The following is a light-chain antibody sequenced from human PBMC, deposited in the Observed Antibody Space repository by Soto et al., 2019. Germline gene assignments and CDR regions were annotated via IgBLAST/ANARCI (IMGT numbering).Light chain of an antibody. CDR2: TNT. CDR3: QSYDSSLSRYV. Sequence: QSVLTQPPSVSGAPGQRVTISCTGGSSNFGAGYDVHWYQQLPGTAPKLLIHTNTNRPSGVPDRFSGSKSDTSASLAITGLQAEDEAHYYCQSYDSSLSRYVFGTGTKVTVL. J-gene: IGLJ1*01. CDR1: SSNFGAGYD. V-gene: IGLV1-40*01.